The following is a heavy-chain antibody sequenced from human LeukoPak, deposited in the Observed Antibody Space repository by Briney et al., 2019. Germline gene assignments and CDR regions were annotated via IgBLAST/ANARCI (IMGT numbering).Heavy chain of an antibody. D-gene: IGHD6-13*01. CDR2: ISSSSSYI. V-gene: IGHV3-21*01. J-gene: IGHJ3*02. CDR1: GFTFSSYS. Sequence: GGSRRLSCAASGFTFSSYSMNWVRQAPGKGLEWVLSISSSSSYIYYADSVKGRFTISRDNAKNSLYLQMNSLRAEDTAVYYCARDREEQHDAFDIWGQGTMVTVSS. CDR3: ARDREEQHDAFDI.